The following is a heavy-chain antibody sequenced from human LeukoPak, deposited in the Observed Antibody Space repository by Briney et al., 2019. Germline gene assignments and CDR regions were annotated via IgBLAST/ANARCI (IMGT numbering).Heavy chain of an antibody. Sequence: ASVKVSCKASGYTFTSYGISWVRQAPGQGLEWMGWISAYNGNTNYAQKLQGRVTMTTDTSTSTAYMELRSLRSDDTAVYYCARDPVGRGIVATPPSYWGQGTLVTVSS. CDR2: ISAYNGNT. V-gene: IGHV1-18*01. J-gene: IGHJ4*02. CDR3: ARDPVGRGIVATPPSY. CDR1: GYTFTSYG. D-gene: IGHD5-12*01.